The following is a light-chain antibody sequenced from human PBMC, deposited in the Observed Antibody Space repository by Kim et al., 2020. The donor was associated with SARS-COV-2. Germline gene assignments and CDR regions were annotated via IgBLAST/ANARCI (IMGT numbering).Light chain of an antibody. Sequence: ASVGDRVTITCRASENVNDGLAWYQHKPGRAPKLLIRKASTLESGVSSKFSGSGSGTEFTLTISRLQRDDFATYHCQQYKTFPWTFGQGTKVEIK. CDR1: ENVNDG. V-gene: IGKV1-5*03. J-gene: IGKJ1*01. CDR2: KAS. CDR3: QQYKTFPWT.